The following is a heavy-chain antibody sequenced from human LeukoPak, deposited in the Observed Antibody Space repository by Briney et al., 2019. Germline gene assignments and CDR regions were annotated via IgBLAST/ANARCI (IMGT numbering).Heavy chain of an antibody. D-gene: IGHD3-10*02. CDR3: ARNVPYYYGMDV. V-gene: IGHV3-48*04. J-gene: IGHJ6*02. CDR2: ISSSGSTI. Sequence: PGGSLRLSCAASGSTFSSYSMNWVRQAPGKGLEWVSYISSSGSTIYYADSVKGRFTISRDNAKNSLYLQMNSLRAEDTAVYYCARNVPYYYGMDVWGQGTTVTVSS. CDR1: GSTFSSYS.